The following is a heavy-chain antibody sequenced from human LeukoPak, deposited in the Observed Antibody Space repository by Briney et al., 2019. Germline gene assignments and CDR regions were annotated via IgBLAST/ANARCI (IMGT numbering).Heavy chain of an antibody. CDR3: AREGWDLTTVVPGTPHYFDY. J-gene: IGHJ4*02. CDR2: IIPILGIA. CDR1: GGTFSSYA. D-gene: IGHD4-23*01. V-gene: IGHV1-69*04. Sequence: SVKVSCKASGGTFSSYAISWVRQAPGQGLEWMGRIIPILGIANYAPKFQGRVTITADKSTRTAYMELSSLRSEDTGVYYCAREGWDLTTVVPGTPHYFDYWGQGTLVTVSS.